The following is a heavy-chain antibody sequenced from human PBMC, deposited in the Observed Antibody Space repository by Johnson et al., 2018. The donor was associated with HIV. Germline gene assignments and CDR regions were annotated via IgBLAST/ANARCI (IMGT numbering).Heavy chain of an antibody. D-gene: IGHD5-12*01. CDR3: ARGGLTAFDN. J-gene: IGHJ3*02. CDR2: TYSDGDT. CDR1: GFTVSNIF. Sequence: EQLVESGGSVIRPGGSLRLSCAASGFTVSNIFMNWVRQAPGKGLEWLSVTYSDGDTYYADSVKGRFTTSRDNAKNTMYLQMNSLRTEDTAVYYCARGGLTAFDNWGHGIMVTVSS. V-gene: IGHV3-53*01.